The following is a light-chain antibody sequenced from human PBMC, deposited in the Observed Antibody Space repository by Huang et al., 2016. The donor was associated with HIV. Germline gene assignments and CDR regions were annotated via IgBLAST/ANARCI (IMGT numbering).Light chain of an antibody. CDR3: MQALMTPRT. CDR2: LGC. CDR1: QSLLHGDGYNY. Sequence: DIVMTQSPLSLPVTPGEPVSISCRSSQSLLHGDGYNYLDWYLQKPGRSPQLLVYLGCNRASGVPGRFSGSGSGTDFALKISRVEPEDVGVYYCMQALMTPRTFGQGTTLAIK. J-gene: IGKJ2*01. V-gene: IGKV2-28*01.